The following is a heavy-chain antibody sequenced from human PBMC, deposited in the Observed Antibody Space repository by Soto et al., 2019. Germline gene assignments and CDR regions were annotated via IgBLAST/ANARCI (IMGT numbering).Heavy chain of an antibody. V-gene: IGHV4-4*02. J-gene: IGHJ3*02. CDR1: SGSISSSNW. CDR2: IYHSGST. D-gene: IGHD6-13*01. Sequence: QVQLQESGPGLVKPSGTLSLTCAVSSGSISSSNWWSWVRQPPGKGLEWIGEIYHSGSTNYNPSRKSRVTISVDKSKNQFARKLSSVTAADTAGYYCAREGRAAAAGTSAFDIWGQGTMVTVSS. CDR3: AREGRAAAAGTSAFDI.